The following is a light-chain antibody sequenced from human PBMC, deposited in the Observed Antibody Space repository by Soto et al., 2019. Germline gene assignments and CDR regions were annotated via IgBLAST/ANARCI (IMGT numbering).Light chain of an antibody. V-gene: IGKV3-20*01. J-gene: IGKJ1*01. Sequence: EIVLTQSPGTLSLSPGERATLSCRASQSVSSNYLAWYQQKPGQAPRLLIYGGSSRATGIPVRFSGSGSETDFTLTITRLEPEDFAVYYCQQYSSSRTFGQGNKVDIK. CDR2: GGS. CDR1: QSVSSNY. CDR3: QQYSSSRT.